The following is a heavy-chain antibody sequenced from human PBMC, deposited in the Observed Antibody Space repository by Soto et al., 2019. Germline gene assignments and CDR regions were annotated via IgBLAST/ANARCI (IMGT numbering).Heavy chain of an antibody. CDR2: ISGSGGST. V-gene: IGHV3-23*01. CDR1: GFTFSSYA. CDR3: ANALPDSSGWYGSVFDY. J-gene: IGHJ4*02. Sequence: GGSLRLSCAASGFTFSSYAMSWVRQAPGKGLEWVSAISGSGGSTYYADSVKGRFTISRDNSKNTLYLQMNSLRAEDTAVYYCANALPDSSGWYGSVFDYWGQGTLVTVSS. D-gene: IGHD6-19*01.